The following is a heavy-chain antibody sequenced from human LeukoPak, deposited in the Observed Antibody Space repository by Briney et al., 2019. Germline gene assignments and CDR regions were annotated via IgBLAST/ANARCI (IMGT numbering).Heavy chain of an antibody. J-gene: IGHJ4*02. CDR3: ARNAFWSGYYTFDY. Sequence: SETLSLTCTVSGGSISSSSYYWGWIRQPPGKGLEWIGSIYYSGSTYYNPPLKSRVTISVDTSKNQFSLKLSSVTAADTAVYYCARNAFWSGYYTFDYWGQGTLVTVSS. CDR2: IYYSGST. V-gene: IGHV4-39*01. D-gene: IGHD3-3*01. CDR1: GGSISSSSYY.